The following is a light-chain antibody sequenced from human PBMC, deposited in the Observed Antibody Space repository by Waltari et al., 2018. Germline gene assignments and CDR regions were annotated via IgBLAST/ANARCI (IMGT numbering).Light chain of an antibody. CDR1: NNINTY. CDR3: QQNYSTPYT. J-gene: IGKJ2*01. Sequence: IQTNQSTSSLFAPVGNRLTNTNRGSNNINTYLNWYQQKPGQVPNLLIYAASTLQSGGPSSFSGSGSGTDFTLTISSLQPEDFAIYYCQQNYSTPYTFGQGTKVEIK. V-gene: IGKV1-39*01. CDR2: AAS.